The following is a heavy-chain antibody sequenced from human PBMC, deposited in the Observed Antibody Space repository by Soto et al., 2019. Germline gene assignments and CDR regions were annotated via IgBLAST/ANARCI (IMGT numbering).Heavy chain of an antibody. J-gene: IGHJ4*02. CDR3: AKDMASIETESIDY. CDR2: ISWNSGSI. CDR1: GFTFDDYA. Sequence: EVQLVESGGGLVQPGRSLRLSCAASGFTFDDYAMHWVRQAPGKGLEWVAGISWNSGSIGYADSVKGRFTISRDNAKNSLYLQMNSLRAEDTALYYCAKDMASIETESIDYWGQGTLVTVSS. V-gene: IGHV3-9*01. D-gene: IGHD1-26*01.